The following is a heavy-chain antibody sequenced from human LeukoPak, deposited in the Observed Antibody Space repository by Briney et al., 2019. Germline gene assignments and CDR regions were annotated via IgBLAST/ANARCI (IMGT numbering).Heavy chain of an antibody. D-gene: IGHD5-18*01. J-gene: IGHJ4*02. CDR1: GGSFSGYY. CDR2: INHSGST. CDR3: ARPGGGFIQLWYY. Sequence: PSETLSLTCAVYGGSFSGYYWSWIRQPPGKGLEWIGEINHSGSTNYNPSLKSRVTISVGTSKNQFSLKLSSVTAADTAVYYCARPGGGFIQLWYYWGQGTLVTVSS. V-gene: IGHV4-34*01.